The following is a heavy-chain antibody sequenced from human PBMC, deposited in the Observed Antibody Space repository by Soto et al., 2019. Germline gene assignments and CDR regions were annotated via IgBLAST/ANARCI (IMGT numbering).Heavy chain of an antibody. CDR2: ITSKTGQI. CDR3: AGDLFAGKQLVIHWFEP. J-gene: IGHJ5*02. Sequence: GGSLRLSCTGSGFPFSAYNMNWVRQVPGKGPEWISSITSKTGQIYYAESVKGRFTISRDNAKNSLYLEMNRLGAEDTAVYFCAGDLFAGKQLVIHWFEPCGQGPLVTVSS. CDR1: GFPFSAYN. V-gene: IGHV3-21*06. D-gene: IGHD3-9*01.